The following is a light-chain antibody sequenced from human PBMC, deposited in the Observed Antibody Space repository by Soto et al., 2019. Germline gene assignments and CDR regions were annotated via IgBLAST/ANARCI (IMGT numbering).Light chain of an antibody. CDR2: KVS. V-gene: IGKV2-30*01. J-gene: IGKJ2*01. CDR1: QSLQYSDGNTY. CDR3: MQRIHWPPYT. Sequence: DVVLTQSPLSLPVTLGQPASISCRSSQSLQYSDGNTYLNWFHQRPGQSPRRLIYKVSNRDSGVPERFSGSGSGPDFTLRISKVEAEDVGVYYCMQRIHWPPYTFGQGTKLELK.